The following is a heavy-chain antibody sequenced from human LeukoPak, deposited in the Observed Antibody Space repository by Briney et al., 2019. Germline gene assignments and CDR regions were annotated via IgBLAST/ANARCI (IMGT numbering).Heavy chain of an antibody. Sequence: GGSLRLSCAASGFTFSNYGMHWVRQAPGKGLEWVAVISYDGSNKYYADSVKGRFTISRDNSKNTLYLQMNSLRAEDTAVYYCAKGGEVSSWYKRLKLYFDSWSRGTLVTVSS. V-gene: IGHV3-30*18. J-gene: IGHJ4*02. CDR1: GFTFSNYG. CDR3: AKGGEVSSWYKRLKLYFDS. CDR2: ISYDGSNK. D-gene: IGHD6-13*01.